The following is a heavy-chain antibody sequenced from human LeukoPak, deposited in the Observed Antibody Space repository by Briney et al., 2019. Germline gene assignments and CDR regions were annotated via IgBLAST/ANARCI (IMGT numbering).Heavy chain of an antibody. CDR2: IIPIFGTA. D-gene: IGHD1-26*01. J-gene: IGHJ4*02. Sequence: GASVKVSCKASGGTFSSYAISWVRQAPGQGLEWMGGIIPIFGTANYAQKFQGRVTITTDESTSTAYMELSSLRSEDTAVYYCARSDPRGATTLDYWGQGSLVTVSS. V-gene: IGHV1-69*05. CDR1: GGTFSSYA. CDR3: ARSDPRGATTLDY.